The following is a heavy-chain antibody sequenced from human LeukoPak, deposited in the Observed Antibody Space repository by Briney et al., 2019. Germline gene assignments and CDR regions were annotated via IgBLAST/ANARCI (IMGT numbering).Heavy chain of an antibody. J-gene: IGHJ4*02. CDR1: GDSINSYYYY. CDR2: SYYSGST. D-gene: IGHD1-26*01. Sequence: SETLSLTSIVSGDSINSYYYYWGWIRQPPGGWLEWIGSSYYSGSTYYNPSLESRVTTSVDTSNNHFSLNLRSVTAADTALYSCESQPYRDNSWRYRVSEIDSWGQGTLVSVSS. V-gene: IGHV4-39*01. CDR3: ESQPYRDNSWRYRVSEIDS.